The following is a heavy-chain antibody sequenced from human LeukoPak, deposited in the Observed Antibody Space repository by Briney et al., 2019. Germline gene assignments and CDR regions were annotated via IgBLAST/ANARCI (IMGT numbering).Heavy chain of an antibody. CDR3: ARDMYDNGWSSFDY. CDR2: ISFDGTNK. V-gene: IGHV3-30-3*01. D-gene: IGHD3-10*01. Sequence: GRSPRLSCAASGFTFSNYAMHWVRQAPGKGLEWVAVISFDGTNKYYANSVQGRFTISRDNSKNTLYLQMNSLRAEDTALYYCARDMYDNGWSSFDYWGQGTLVPVSS. J-gene: IGHJ4*02. CDR1: GFTFSNYA.